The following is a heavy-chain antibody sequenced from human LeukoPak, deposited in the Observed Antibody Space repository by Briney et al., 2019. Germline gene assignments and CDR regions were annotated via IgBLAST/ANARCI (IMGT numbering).Heavy chain of an antibody. CDR1: GYSISNNFY. CDR3: ARLGRSGSPRWVRIGFDY. V-gene: IGHV4-38-2*02. Sequence: SETLSLTCTVSGYSISNNFYWAWIRQSPGKGLEWIVSINHSWSTYYNPSLKSRVTISVDTSKNQFSLKLSSVTAADTAVYYCARLGRSGSPRWVRIGFDYWGQGTLVTVSS. D-gene: IGHD1-26*01. J-gene: IGHJ4*02. CDR2: INHSWST.